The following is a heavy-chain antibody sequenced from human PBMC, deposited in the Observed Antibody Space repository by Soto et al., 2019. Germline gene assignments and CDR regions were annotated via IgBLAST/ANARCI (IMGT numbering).Heavy chain of an antibody. Sequence: QVQLQESGPGLVKPSQTLSLTCTVSGGSISSGDYYWSWIRQPPGKGLEWIGYIYYSGSTDYNPSLKTRATISAATSKNQSSLKLSSVTAADAAVYYCARAGAGGGNGMDVWGQGTTVTVSS. D-gene: IGHD3-16*01. CDR2: IYYSGST. CDR3: ARAGAGGGNGMDV. CDR1: GGSISSGDYY. V-gene: IGHV4-30-4*01. J-gene: IGHJ6*02.